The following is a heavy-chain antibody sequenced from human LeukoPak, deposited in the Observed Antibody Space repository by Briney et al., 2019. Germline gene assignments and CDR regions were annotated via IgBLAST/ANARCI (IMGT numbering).Heavy chain of an antibody. D-gene: IGHD1-1*01. CDR3: ARVSWFPGTSYYYMDV. CDR2: IHYSGST. CDR1: GGSVSSYY. V-gene: IGHV4-59*02. Sequence: SETLSLTCTVSGGSVSSYYWSWIRQPPGKGLVWIGYIHYSGSTNYSPSLKSRVAISVDTSKNQFSLNLTSVTAADSAVYYCARVSWFPGTSYYYMDVWGKGTTVTVSS. J-gene: IGHJ6*03.